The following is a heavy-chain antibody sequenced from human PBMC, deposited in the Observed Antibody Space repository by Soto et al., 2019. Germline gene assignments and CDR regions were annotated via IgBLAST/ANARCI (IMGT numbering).Heavy chain of an antibody. D-gene: IGHD6-19*01. Sequence: EVQLVESGGGLVQPGRSLRLSCAASGFTFDDYAMHWVRQAPGKDLEWVSGISWNSGSIGYADSVKGRFTISRDNAKNSLYLQMNSLRAEDTALYYCAKDRGSIAVAGAAFDIWVQGTMVTVSS. CDR1: GFTFDDYA. CDR2: ISWNSGSI. CDR3: AKDRGSIAVAGAAFDI. J-gene: IGHJ3*02. V-gene: IGHV3-9*01.